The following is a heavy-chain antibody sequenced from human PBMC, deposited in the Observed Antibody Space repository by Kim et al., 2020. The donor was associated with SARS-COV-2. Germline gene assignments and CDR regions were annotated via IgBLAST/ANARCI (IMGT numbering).Heavy chain of an antibody. Sequence: GGSLRLSCAASGFTVSNNYMSWVRQAPGKGLEWVSVIYSSGVTYYADFVKGRFTISRDNSKNTLYLQMNSLRAEDTAVYYCARDRGNWDDGGALFDYWGQGTLVTVSS. D-gene: IGHD1-1*01. CDR2: IYSSGVT. V-gene: IGHV3-53*01. CDR3: ARDRGNWDDGGALFDY. J-gene: IGHJ4*02. CDR1: GFTVSNNY.